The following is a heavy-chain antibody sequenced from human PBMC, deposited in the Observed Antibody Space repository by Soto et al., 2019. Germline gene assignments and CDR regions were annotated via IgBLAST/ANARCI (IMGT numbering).Heavy chain of an antibody. CDR2: ISAYNGNT. V-gene: IGHV1-18*01. CDR3: ARRVAVAGTGWFDP. D-gene: IGHD6-19*01. CDR1: GYTFTSYG. Sequence: ASVKVSCKASGYTFTSYGISWVRQAPGQGLEWMGWISAYNGNTNYAQKLQGRVTMTTDTSTSTAYMELRSLRSDDTAVYYCARRVAVAGTGWFDPWGQGTLVTVSS. J-gene: IGHJ5*02.